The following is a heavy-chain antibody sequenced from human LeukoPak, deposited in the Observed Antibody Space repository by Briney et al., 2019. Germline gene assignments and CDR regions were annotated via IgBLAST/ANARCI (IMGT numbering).Heavy chain of an antibody. CDR1: GFTFDDHG. Sequence: PGGSLRLSCAASGFTFDDHGMHWVRQAPGKGLEWVSGISWSSGIIGYADSVKGRFTTSRDNAKNSLYLQMDSLRAEDTALYYCAKDTGRPTDAITMEDNAFDIWGQGTMVTVSS. CDR3: AKDTGRPTDAITMEDNAFDI. V-gene: IGHV3-9*01. CDR2: ISWSSGII. D-gene: IGHD3-3*01. J-gene: IGHJ3*02.